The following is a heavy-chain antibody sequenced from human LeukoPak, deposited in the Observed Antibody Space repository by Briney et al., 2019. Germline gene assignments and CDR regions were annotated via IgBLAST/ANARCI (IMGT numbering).Heavy chain of an antibody. CDR3: AGTDSSGWYNYGMDV. V-gene: IGHV3-53*01. D-gene: IGHD6-19*01. Sequence: GGSLRLSCAASGFTVSSNYMSWVRQAPGKGLEWVSVIYSGGSTYYADSVKGRFTISRDNPKNTLYLQMNSLRAEDTAVYYCAGTDSSGWYNYGMDVWGQGTTVTVSS. CDR1: GFTVSSNY. J-gene: IGHJ6*02. CDR2: IYSGGST.